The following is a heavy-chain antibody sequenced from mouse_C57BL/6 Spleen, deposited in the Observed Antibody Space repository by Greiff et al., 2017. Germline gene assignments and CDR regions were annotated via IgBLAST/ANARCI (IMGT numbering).Heavy chain of an antibody. J-gene: IGHJ2*01. Sequence: LVESGAELVKPGASVKISCKASGYAFSSYWMNWVKQRPGKGLEWIGQIYPGDGDTNYNGKFKGKATLTADKSSSTAYMQLSSLTSEDSAVYFCARWEVTGNFDYWGQGTTLTVSS. D-gene: IGHD2-2*01. V-gene: IGHV1-80*01. CDR3: ARWEVTGNFDY. CDR1: GYAFSSYW. CDR2: IYPGDGDT.